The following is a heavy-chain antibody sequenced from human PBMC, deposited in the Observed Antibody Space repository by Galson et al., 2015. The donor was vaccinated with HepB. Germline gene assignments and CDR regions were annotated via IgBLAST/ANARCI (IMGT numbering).Heavy chain of an antibody. D-gene: IGHD3-10*01. J-gene: IGHJ3*02. V-gene: IGHV3-66*04. CDR1: GFTVSSNY. CDR2: IYSGGST. CDR3: ARPRGTMVRGVIITDAFDI. Sequence: LRLSCAASGFTVSSNYMSWVRQAPGKGLEWVSVIYSGGSTYYADSVKGRFTISRDNSKNTLYLQMNSLRAEDTAVYYCARPRGTMVRGVIITDAFDIWGQGTMVTVSS.